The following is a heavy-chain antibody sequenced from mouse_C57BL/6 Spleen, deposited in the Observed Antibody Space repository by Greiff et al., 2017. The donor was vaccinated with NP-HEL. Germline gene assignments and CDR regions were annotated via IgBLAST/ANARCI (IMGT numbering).Heavy chain of an antibody. Sequence: VQLQQSGPELVKPGASVKISCKASGYTFTDYYMNWVKQSHGKSLEWIGDINPNNGGTSYNQKFKGKATLTVDKSSSTAYMELRSLTSEDSAVYYCARESITTVVARYFDYWGQGTTLTVSS. CDR2: INPNNGGT. CDR1: GYTFTDYY. D-gene: IGHD1-1*01. J-gene: IGHJ2*01. CDR3: ARESITTVVARYFDY. V-gene: IGHV1-26*01.